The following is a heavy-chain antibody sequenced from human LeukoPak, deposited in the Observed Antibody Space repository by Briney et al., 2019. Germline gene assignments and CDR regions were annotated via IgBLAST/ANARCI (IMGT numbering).Heavy chain of an antibody. D-gene: IGHD5-12*01. CDR2: MNPNSGNT. J-gene: IGHJ4*02. Sequence: ASVKVSCKASGYTFTGYYMHWVRQAPGQGLEWMGWMNPNSGNTGYAQKFQGRVTMTRNTSISTAYMELSSLRSEDTAVYYCARVGYSGYDPFDYWGQGTLVTVSS. V-gene: IGHV1-8*02. CDR3: ARVGYSGYDPFDY. CDR1: GYTFTGYY.